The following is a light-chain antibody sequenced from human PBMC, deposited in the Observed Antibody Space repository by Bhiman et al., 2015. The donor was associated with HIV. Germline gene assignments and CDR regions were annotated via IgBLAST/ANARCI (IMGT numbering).Light chain of an antibody. CDR2: DVS. J-gene: IGLJ1*01. V-gene: IGLV2-14*03. Sequence: QSALTQPASVSGSPGQSITISCTGTSSDVGGYNYVSWYQQYPGKAPKLMIYDVSKRPSGVSNRFSGSKSGSTASLTISGLQAEDEADYYCSSYASSSTFVFGTGTKVTVL. CDR3: SSYASSSTFV. CDR1: SSDVGGYNY.